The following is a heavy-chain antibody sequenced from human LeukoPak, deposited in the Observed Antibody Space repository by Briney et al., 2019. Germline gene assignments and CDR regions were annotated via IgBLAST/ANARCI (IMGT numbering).Heavy chain of an antibody. CDR1: GGSITNTNY. Sequence: SGTLSLTCGVSGGSITNTNYWTWVRQPPGKGLEWIGEVNLQGSTNYNPSLMGRVAISVDTSENHISLQLTSVTAADTAVYYCAREGGPYRPLDYSGQGTLVTVSS. CDR2: VNLQGST. J-gene: IGHJ4*02. V-gene: IGHV4-4*02. CDR3: AREGGPYRPLDY.